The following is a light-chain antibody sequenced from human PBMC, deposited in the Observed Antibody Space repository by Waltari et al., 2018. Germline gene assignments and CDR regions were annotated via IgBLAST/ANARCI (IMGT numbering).Light chain of an antibody. Sequence: SSELTQDTAVSVALGQTVRITCQGDSLRSYYERWSQQKPGQAPVIVIYGKNNRPSGNPDRFSGSSSGNTASLTITGAQAEDEADYYCNSRDSSGNHPYVVFGGGTKLTVL. CDR3: NSRDSSGNHPYVV. J-gene: IGLJ2*01. CDR2: GKN. V-gene: IGLV3-19*01. CDR1: SLRSYY.